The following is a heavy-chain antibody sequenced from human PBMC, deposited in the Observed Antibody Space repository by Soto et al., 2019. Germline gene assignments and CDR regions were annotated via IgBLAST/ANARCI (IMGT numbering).Heavy chain of an antibody. V-gene: IGHV3-48*01. J-gene: IGHJ3*02. CDR1: GVTFSSYS. CDR2: ISGSSSVI. CDR3: ARGPIAARRGASDI. D-gene: IGHD6-6*01. Sequence: TGGSLRLSCAVSGVTFSSYSMNWVRKNQGKGQEWVSYISGSSSVIYYSESVKGRSTISRDNGNNSVSLQINGLRADDTAVYYCARGPIAARRGASDIWGQGTMVTV.